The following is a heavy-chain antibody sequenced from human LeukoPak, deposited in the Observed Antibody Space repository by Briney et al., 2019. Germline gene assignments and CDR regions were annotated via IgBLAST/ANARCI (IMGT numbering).Heavy chain of an antibody. CDR3: ARGDGYNSYYFDY. Sequence: PGGSLRLSCAASGFTVSSNYMNWVRQAPGKGLEWVSVIYSGGSTYYADSVKGRFTISRDNSKNTLYLQMNSLRAEDTAVYYCARGDGYNSYYFDYWGQGTLVTVSS. V-gene: IGHV3-53*01. J-gene: IGHJ4*02. CDR2: IYSGGST. D-gene: IGHD5-24*01. CDR1: GFTVSSNY.